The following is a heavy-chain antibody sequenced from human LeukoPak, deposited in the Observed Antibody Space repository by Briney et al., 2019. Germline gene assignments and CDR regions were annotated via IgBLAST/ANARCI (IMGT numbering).Heavy chain of an antibody. J-gene: IGHJ4*02. V-gene: IGHV3-33*01. CDR1: GFSFGDYA. Sequence: GRSLRLSCTTSGFSFGDYAMSWVRQAPGKGLEWLAVIWYDGNKKHYVESVQGRFSISRDNSGNTLFLQMNSLRAEDTAVYYCTRDAGTAGAERLDYWGQGTLVTVSS. CDR2: IWYDGNKK. D-gene: IGHD2-21*02. CDR3: TRDAGTAGAERLDY.